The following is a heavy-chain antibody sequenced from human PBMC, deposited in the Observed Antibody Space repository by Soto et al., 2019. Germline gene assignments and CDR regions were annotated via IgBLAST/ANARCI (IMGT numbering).Heavy chain of an antibody. J-gene: IGHJ6*02. Sequence: GGSLRLSCAASGFTFSSYSMNRVRQAPGKWLEWVSSISSSSSYIYYADSVKGRFTISRDNAKNSLYLQMNSLRAEDTAVYYCARDQLRYFDWLPTAYYYYGMDVWGQGTTVTVSS. V-gene: IGHV3-21*01. CDR1: GFTFSSYS. CDR3: ARDQLRYFDWLPTAYYYYGMDV. CDR2: ISSSSSYI. D-gene: IGHD3-9*01.